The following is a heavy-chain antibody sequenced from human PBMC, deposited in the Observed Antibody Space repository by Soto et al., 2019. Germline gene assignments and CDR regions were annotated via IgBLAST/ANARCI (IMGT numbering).Heavy chain of an antibody. D-gene: IGHD3-22*01. V-gene: IGHV4-59*12. Sequence: PSETLSLTCIVSGGSISNYYWSWIRQPPGKGLEWIGYIYYSGSTNYNPSLKSRVSISVDKSKNQFSLKLSSVTAADTAVYYCARDALTGYYYEKWGRGTLVTVSS. J-gene: IGHJ4*02. CDR3: ARDALTGYYYEK. CDR1: GGSISNYY. CDR2: IYYSGST.